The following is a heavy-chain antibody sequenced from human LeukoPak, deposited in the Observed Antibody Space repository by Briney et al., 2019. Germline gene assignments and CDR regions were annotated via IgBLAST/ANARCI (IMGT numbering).Heavy chain of an antibody. CDR1: RESLNYYY. D-gene: IGHD4-23*01. Sequence: SDTLSLTCTVYRESLNYYYWSWIRQSPEKGLEWIGDIFDGKTINYNPSLKSRVTISAATSSQQFSLNLKSVTAADTAVYFCASGAWAARLNSWAQGALVIVSS. V-gene: IGHV4-34*12. CDR2: IFDGKTI. J-gene: IGHJ4*02. CDR3: ASGAWAARLNS.